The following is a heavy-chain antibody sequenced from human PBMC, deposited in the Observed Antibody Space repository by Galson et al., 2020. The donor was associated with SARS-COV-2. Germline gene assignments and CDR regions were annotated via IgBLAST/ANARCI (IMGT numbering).Heavy chain of an antibody. CDR3: ARDLRAYYDSSGYWLY. CDR1: GGTFSSYA. Sequence: SVKVSCKASGGTFSSYAISWVRQAPGQGLEWMGGIIPIFGTANYAQKFQGRVTITADESTSTAYMELSSLRSEDTAVYYCARDLRAYYDSSGYWLYWGQGTLVTVSS. CDR2: IIPIFGTA. D-gene: IGHD3-22*01. V-gene: IGHV1-69*13. J-gene: IGHJ4*02.